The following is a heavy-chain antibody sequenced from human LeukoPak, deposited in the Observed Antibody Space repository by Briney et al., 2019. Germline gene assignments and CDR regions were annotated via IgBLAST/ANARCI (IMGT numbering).Heavy chain of an antibody. CDR2: ISSSGGTI. CDR1: GFTFSSYE. Sequence: PGGSLRLSCAASGFTFSSYEMNWVRQAPGKGLEWVSYISSSGGTIYYADSVKGRFTISRDNAKNSLYLQMNSLRAEDTAVYYCARDGRDGYNFDYWGQGTLVTVSS. CDR3: ARDGRDGYNFDY. J-gene: IGHJ4*02. D-gene: IGHD5-24*01. V-gene: IGHV3-48*03.